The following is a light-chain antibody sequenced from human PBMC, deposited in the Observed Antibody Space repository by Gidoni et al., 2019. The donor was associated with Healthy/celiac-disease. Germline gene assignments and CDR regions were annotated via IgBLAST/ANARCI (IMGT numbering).Light chain of an antibody. CDR3: QQYNNWYT. V-gene: IGKV3-15*01. J-gene: IGKJ2*01. CDR2: GAS. Sequence: EIVMTQSTATLSVSPGERATLSCRASQSVSSNLAWYQQKPGQAPRLLTYGASTRATGIPARFSGSVSGTEFTLTISSLQSEDFAVYYCQQYNNWYTFGQGTKLEIK. CDR1: QSVSSN.